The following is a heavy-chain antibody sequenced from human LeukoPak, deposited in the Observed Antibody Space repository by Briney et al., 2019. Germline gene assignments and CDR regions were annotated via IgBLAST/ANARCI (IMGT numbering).Heavy chain of an antibody. J-gene: IGHJ3*02. CDR3: ARDLYGDYAFDM. CDR1: GFTFSFYS. CDR2: ISSSSDYI. Sequence: PGGSLRLSCAAAGFTFSFYSMNWVRQAPRNGLEWVSSISSSSDYIYYADSVKGRFTISRDNANNLLYLQMNSLRAEDTAVFYCARDLYGDYAFDMWGQGTMVTVSS. D-gene: IGHD4-17*01. V-gene: IGHV3-21*01.